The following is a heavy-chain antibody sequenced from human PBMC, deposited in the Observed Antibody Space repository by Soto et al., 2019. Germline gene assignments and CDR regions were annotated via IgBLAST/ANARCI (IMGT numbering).Heavy chain of an antibody. CDR3: ASGHDAYKVRY. CDR2: IYYTGNT. J-gene: IGHJ4*02. D-gene: IGHD1-1*01. CDR1: GGSISSYY. V-gene: IGHV4-59*06. Sequence: SETLSLTCTVSGGSISSYYWTWIRQVPGKGLEWIGYIYYTGNTYYNPSLKSRPTISIDTSENQFSLKLTSVTAADTAVYFCASGHDAYKVRYWGQGTLVTVSS.